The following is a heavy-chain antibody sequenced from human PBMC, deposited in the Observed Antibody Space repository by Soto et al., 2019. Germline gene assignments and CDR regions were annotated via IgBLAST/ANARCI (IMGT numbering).Heavy chain of an antibody. Sequence: GGSLRLSCAASGFTFDDYGMSWVRQAPGKGLEWVSGINWNGGSTGYADSVKGRFTISRDNAKNSLYLQMNSLRAEDTALHHCARVGIAAAGTGGGWFDPWGQGTLVTVSS. CDR1: GFTFDDYG. D-gene: IGHD6-13*01. CDR3: ARVGIAAAGTGGGWFDP. V-gene: IGHV3-20*01. J-gene: IGHJ5*02. CDR2: INWNGGST.